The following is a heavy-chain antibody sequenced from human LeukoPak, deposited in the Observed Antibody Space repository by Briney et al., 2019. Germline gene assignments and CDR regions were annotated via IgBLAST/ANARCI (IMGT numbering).Heavy chain of an antibody. Sequence: RGSLRLSCAASGFTFSSYSMNWVRQAPGKGLEWVSSISSSSSYIYYADSVKGRFTISRDNAKNSLYLQMNSLRAEDTAVYYCARLVGATGIVDYWGQGTLVTVSS. D-gene: IGHD1-26*01. CDR1: GFTFSSYS. J-gene: IGHJ4*02. CDR2: ISSSSSYI. V-gene: IGHV3-21*01. CDR3: ARLVGATGIVDY.